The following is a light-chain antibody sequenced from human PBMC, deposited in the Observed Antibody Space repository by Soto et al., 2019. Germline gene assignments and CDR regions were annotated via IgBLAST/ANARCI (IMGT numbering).Light chain of an antibody. Sequence: IQLTQYPSSLSASVGDRVDITFRASQGINSDLAWYQQKPGKTPKLLISAAFSLEGGVPTRFSGSGSGADFTLTISSLQPEDSGTYYCQQLYDYPITFGPGTKVDVK. CDR1: QGINSD. V-gene: IGKV1-9*01. CDR3: QQLYDYPIT. CDR2: AAF. J-gene: IGKJ3*01.